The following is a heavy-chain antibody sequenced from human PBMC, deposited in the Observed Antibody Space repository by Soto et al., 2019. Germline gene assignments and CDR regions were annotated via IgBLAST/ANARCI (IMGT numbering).Heavy chain of an antibody. J-gene: IGHJ3*02. CDR2: INWNGGST. CDR1: GFTFDDYG. Sequence: PGGSLRLSCAASGFTFDDYGMSWVRQAPGKGLEWVSGINWNGGSTGYADSVKGRFTISRDNAKNSLYLQMNSLRAEDTALYYCARGHGTYYYDSSSYRDAFDIWGQGTMVTVSS. CDR3: ARGHGTYYYDSSSYRDAFDI. V-gene: IGHV3-20*04. D-gene: IGHD3-22*01.